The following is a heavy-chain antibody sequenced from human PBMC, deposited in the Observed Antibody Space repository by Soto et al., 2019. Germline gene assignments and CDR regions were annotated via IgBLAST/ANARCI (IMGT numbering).Heavy chain of an antibody. CDR2: IIPIFGTA. Sequence: SVKVSCKASGGTFSSYAISWVRQAPGQGLEWMGGIIPIFGTANYAQKFQGRVTITADESTSTAYMELSRLRSDDTAVYYCARGRGAPPPAHWFDPWGQGTLVTVSS. CDR1: GGTFSSYA. J-gene: IGHJ5*02. D-gene: IGHD1-26*01. CDR3: ARGRGAPPPAHWFDP. V-gene: IGHV1-69*13.